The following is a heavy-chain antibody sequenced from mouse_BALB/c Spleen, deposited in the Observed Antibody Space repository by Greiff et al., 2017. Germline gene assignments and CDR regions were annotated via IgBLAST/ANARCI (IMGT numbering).Heavy chain of an antibody. D-gene: IGHD2-10*02. V-gene: IGHV14-3*02. CDR2: IDPANGNT. CDR1: GFNIKDTY. Sequence: EVQLQQSGAELVKPGASVKLSCTASGFNIKDTYMHWVKQRPEQGLEWIGRIDPANGNTKYDPKFQGKATITADTSSNTAYLQLSSLTSEDTAVYYCARQYGNYEGFAYWGQGTLVTVSA. J-gene: IGHJ3*01. CDR3: ARQYGNYEGFAY.